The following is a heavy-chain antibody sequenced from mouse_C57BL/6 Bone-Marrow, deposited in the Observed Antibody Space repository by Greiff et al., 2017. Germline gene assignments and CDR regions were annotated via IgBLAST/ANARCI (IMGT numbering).Heavy chain of an antibody. Sequence: VQLQQSGAELVRPGTSVKVSCKASGYAFTNYLIEWVKQRPGQGLEWIGVINPGSGGTNYNEKFKGKATLTADKSSSTAYMQLSSLTSEDSAVYFCARSKSWDSWFAYWGRGTLVTVSA. J-gene: IGHJ3*01. CDR1: GYAFTNYL. CDR2: INPGSGGT. CDR3: ARSKSWDSWFAY. D-gene: IGHD4-1*01. V-gene: IGHV1-54*01.